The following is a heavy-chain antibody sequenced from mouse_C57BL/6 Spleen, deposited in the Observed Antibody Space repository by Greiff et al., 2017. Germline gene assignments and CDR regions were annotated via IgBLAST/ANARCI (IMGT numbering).Heavy chain of an antibody. CDR2: IWSGGST. CDR1: GFSLTSYG. V-gene: IGHV2-2*01. D-gene: IGHD3-2*02. CDR3: ARGTAQATIAY. J-gene: IGHJ3*01. Sequence: VQLKQSGPGLVQPSQSLSITCTVSGFSLTSYGVHWVRQSPGKGLEWLGVIWSGGSTDYNAAFISRLSISKDNSKSQVFFKMNSLQADDTAIYYCARGTAQATIAYWGQGTLVTVSA.